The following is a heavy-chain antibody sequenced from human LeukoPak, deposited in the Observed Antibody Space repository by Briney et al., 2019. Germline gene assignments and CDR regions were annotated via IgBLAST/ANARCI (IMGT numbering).Heavy chain of an antibody. J-gene: IGHJ4*02. CDR3: ARGIVVVPAAIPY. D-gene: IGHD2-2*01. V-gene: IGHV3-7*03. CDR1: GFTFSSYC. Sequence: GGSLRLSCAASGFTFSSYCMSWVRQAPGKGLDWVANIKQDGSEKYYVDSVKGRFTISRDNAKNSLYLQMNSLRAEDTAVYYCARGIVVVPAAIPYWGQGTLVTVSS. CDR2: IKQDGSEK.